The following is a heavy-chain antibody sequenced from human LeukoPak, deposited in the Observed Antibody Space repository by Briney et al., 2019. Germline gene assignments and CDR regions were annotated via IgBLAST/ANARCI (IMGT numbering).Heavy chain of an antibody. Sequence: PSETLSLTCAVYGGSFSGYYWSWIRQPPGKGLEWIGEINHSGSTNYNPSLKSRVTISVATSKNQFSLKLSSVTAADTAVYYCARDLRITIFGVVISNWFDPWGQGTLVTVSS. CDR2: INHSGST. CDR1: GGSFSGYY. J-gene: IGHJ5*02. CDR3: ARDLRITIFGVVISNWFDP. D-gene: IGHD3-3*01. V-gene: IGHV4-34*01.